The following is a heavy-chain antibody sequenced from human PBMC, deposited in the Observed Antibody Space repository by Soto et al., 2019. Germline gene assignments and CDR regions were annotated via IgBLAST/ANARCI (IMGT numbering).Heavy chain of an antibody. V-gene: IGHV3-11*01. D-gene: IGHD2-2*03. CDR2: ISSSVSTI. CDR1: GFTFSDYY. CDR3: ARMDIVTDWYFDL. J-gene: IGHJ2*01. Sequence: GGSLRLSCAASGFTFSDYYMSWIRQAPGKGLEWVSYISSSVSTIYYADSVKGRFTISRDNAKNPLYLQMNSLRAEDTAVYYCARMDIVTDWYFDLWGRGTLVTVSS.